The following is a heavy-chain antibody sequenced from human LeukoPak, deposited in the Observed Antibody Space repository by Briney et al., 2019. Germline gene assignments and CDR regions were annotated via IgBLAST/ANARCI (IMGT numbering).Heavy chain of an antibody. V-gene: IGHV5-51*07. Sequence: GESLKISCKGSGYAFTNYWIGWVHQMPGKGLEWMGIIYPGDSDTRYSPSFQGQVTISADKSISTAYLQWSSLKASDTAMYYCARQPNPDFDYWGQGTLVTVSS. CDR3: ARQPNPDFDY. CDR2: IYPGDSDT. CDR1: GYAFTNYW. J-gene: IGHJ4*02.